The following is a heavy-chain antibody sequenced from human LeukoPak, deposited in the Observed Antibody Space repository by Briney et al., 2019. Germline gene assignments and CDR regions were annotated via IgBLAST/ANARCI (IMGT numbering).Heavy chain of an antibody. V-gene: IGHV1-46*01. D-gene: IGHD6-13*01. Sequence: ASVKVSCKASGYTFTSYYMHWVRQAPGQGLEWMGIINPSGGSTSYARKFQGRVTMTRDTSTSTVYMELSSLRSEDTAVYYCARDSAGIAAAGHPNYMDVWGKGTTVTVSS. CDR2: INPSGGST. J-gene: IGHJ6*03. CDR3: ARDSAGIAAAGHPNYMDV. CDR1: GYTFTSYY.